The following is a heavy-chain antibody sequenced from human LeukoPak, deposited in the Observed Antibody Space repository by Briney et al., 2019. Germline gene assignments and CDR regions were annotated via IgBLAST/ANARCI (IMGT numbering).Heavy chain of an antibody. V-gene: IGHV4-39*07. Sequence: PSETLSLTCTVSGGSISSSSYYWGWIRQPPGKGLEWIGSIYYSGSTYYNPSLKSRVTISVDTSKNQFSLKLRSVTAADTAMYYCARPRTSHYDILTGADAFDIWGQGTMVTVSS. CDR1: GGSISSSSYY. J-gene: IGHJ3*02. D-gene: IGHD3-9*01. CDR3: ARPRTSHYDILTGADAFDI. CDR2: IYYSGST.